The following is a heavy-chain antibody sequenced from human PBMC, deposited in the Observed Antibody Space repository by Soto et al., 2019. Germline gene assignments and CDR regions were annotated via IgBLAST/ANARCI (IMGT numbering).Heavy chain of an antibody. D-gene: IGHD3-22*01. J-gene: IGHJ4*02. V-gene: IGHV3-23*01. CDR2: IGGTDGST. Sequence: GGSLRLCCAASGFTFSSYAMSWVRQAPGKGLEWVSAIGGTDGSTYYAASVKGRFTISRDNSKHTLYLQMNSLRAEDTAVYYCAKRDDSSGYPYYFDYWGQGTLVTVSS. CDR1: GFTFSSYA. CDR3: AKRDDSSGYPYYFDY.